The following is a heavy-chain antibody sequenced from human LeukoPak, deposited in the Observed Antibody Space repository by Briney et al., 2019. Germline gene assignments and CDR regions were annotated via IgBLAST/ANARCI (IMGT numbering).Heavy chain of an antibody. CDR1: GFTFDDYA. V-gene: IGHV3-43D*03. CDR2: ISWGGGST. D-gene: IGHD4-17*01. J-gene: IGHJ4*02. CDR3: AKSVYGDYTYFDS. Sequence: PGGSLRLSCAASGFTFDDYAMEWVRQAPGKGLEWVSIISWGGGSTYYADSVKVRFTISRDKSNTSQYLQMNSLRAEDTALYYCAKSVYGDYTYFDSWGQGTLVNVSS.